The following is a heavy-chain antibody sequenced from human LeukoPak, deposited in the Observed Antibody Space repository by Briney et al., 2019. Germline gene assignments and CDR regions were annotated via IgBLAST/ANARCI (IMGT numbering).Heavy chain of an antibody. J-gene: IGHJ4*02. D-gene: IGHD3-22*01. V-gene: IGHV1-2*02. CDR2: INPNSGGT. CDR1: GYTFTGYY. CDR3: ARVLGNYYDSSGYYPADDY. Sequence: ASVKVSCKASGYTFTGYYMHWVRQAPGQGLEWMGWINPNSGGTNYAQKFQGRVTMTRDTSISTAYMELSRLRSGDTAVYYCARVLGNYYDSSGYYPADDYWGQGTLVTVSS.